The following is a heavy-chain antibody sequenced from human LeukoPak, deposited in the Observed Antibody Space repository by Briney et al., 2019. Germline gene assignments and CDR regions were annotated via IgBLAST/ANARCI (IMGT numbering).Heavy chain of an antibody. CDR3: ARRISGFTGYAI. Sequence: PSETLSLTCAVYGGSFSGYYWSWIRQPPGKGLEWIGEINHSGSTNYNPSLKSRVTISVDTSKNQFSLKLSSVTAADTAIYYCARRISGFTGYAIWGQGALVTVSS. CDR2: INHSGST. V-gene: IGHV4-34*01. J-gene: IGHJ4*02. CDR1: GGSFSGYY. D-gene: IGHD5-12*01.